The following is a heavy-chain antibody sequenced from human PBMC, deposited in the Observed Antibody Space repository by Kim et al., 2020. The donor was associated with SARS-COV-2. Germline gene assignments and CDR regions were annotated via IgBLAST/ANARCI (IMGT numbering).Heavy chain of an antibody. CDR3: ARGSTMVRGVITHSNFDY. CDR2: MNPNSGNT. D-gene: IGHD3-10*01. Sequence: ASVKVSCKASGYTFTSYDINWVRQATGQGLEWMGWMNPNSGNTGYAQKFQGRVTMTRNTSISTAYMELSSLRSEDTAVYYCARGSTMVRGVITHSNFDYWGQGTLVTVSS. J-gene: IGHJ4*02. CDR1: GYTFTSYD. V-gene: IGHV1-8*02.